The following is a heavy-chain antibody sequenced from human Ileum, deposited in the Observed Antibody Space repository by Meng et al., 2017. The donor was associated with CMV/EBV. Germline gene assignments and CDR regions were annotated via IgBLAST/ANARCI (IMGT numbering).Heavy chain of an antibody. CDR2: IDTGGSRT. CDR3: ARDLGGGSGY. CDR1: GFTFSSYW. D-gene: IGHD3-16*01. J-gene: IGHJ4*02. Sequence: LSCAASGFTFSSYWLHWVRQVPGKGLGWVARIDTGGSRTDYADSAKGRFTISRDNVKNTLYLQMNSLRAEDTAVYYCARDLGGGSGYWGQGTLVTVSS. V-gene: IGHV3-74*01.